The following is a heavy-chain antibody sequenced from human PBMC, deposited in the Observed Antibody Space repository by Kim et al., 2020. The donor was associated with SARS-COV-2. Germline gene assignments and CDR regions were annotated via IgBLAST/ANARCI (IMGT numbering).Heavy chain of an antibody. Sequence: ASVKVSCKVSGYTLTELSMHWVRQAPGKGLEWMGGFDPEDGETIYAQKFQGRVTMTEDTSTDTAYMELSSLRSEDTAVYYCATGPLDYGDYYNWFDPWGQGTLVTVSS. D-gene: IGHD4-17*01. J-gene: IGHJ5*02. V-gene: IGHV1-24*01. CDR2: FDPEDGET. CDR1: GYTLTELS. CDR3: ATGPLDYGDYYNWFDP.